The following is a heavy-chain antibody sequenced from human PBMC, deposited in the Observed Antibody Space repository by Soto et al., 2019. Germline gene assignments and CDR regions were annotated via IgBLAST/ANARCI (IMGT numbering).Heavy chain of an antibody. CDR2: IWYDGTKK. CDR1: GFSLRTYG. D-gene: IGHD6-19*01. V-gene: IGHV3-33*01. CDR3: ARDVLTAVAGSVNWFDP. J-gene: IGHJ5*02. Sequence: QVQLVESGGGVVQSGRSLTLSCAASGFSLRTYGMHWLRRAPGKGLEWVAFIWYDGTKKFYANSEKGRSTISKDNSNNILYLQMSGLRVEDTAVYYCARDVLTAVAGSVNWFDPWGQGTLVTVSS.